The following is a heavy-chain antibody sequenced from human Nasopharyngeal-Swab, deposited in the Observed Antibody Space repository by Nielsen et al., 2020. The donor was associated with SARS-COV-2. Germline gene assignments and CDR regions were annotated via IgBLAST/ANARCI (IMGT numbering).Heavy chain of an antibody. D-gene: IGHD1-1*01. V-gene: IGHV1-8*01. Sequence: ASVQVSRMASGYTLTSYDINWLRQAPGHGLEWMGWMNPDSGKTGYVQKFQGTVTMTRDTSISTAYIELTSLTSEDTAVYYCARSLQLNYYSYIGMDVWGQGTTVTVSS. J-gene: IGHJ6*02. CDR3: ARSLQLNYYSYIGMDV. CDR2: MNPDSGKT. CDR1: GYTLTSYD.